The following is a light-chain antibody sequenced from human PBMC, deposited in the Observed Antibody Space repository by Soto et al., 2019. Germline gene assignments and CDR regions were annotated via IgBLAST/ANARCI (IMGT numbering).Light chain of an antibody. CDR1: QSVSSSY. CDR3: QQYGSSPGT. CDR2: GAS. J-gene: IGKJ1*01. Sequence: LTQSLVTLSLSPGERATLSCRASQSVSSSYLAWYQQKPGQAPRLLIYGASSRATGIPDRFSGSGSGTDFTLTISRLEPEDFAGYYCQQYGSSPGTFGQGTKVDIK. V-gene: IGKV3-20*01.